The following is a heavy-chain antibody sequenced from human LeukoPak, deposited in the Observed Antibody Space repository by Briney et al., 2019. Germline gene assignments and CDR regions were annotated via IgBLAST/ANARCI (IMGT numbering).Heavy chain of an antibody. V-gene: IGHV6-1*01. J-gene: IGHJ1*01. CDR3: ARAGGNASSWYLWDFQH. CDR2: TYYRSKWYS. CDR1: GDSVSNNSAA. D-gene: IGHD6-13*01. Sequence: SQTLSLTCALSGDSVSNNSAAWNWIRQSPSRGLEGRGSTYYRSKWYSDYPISVKSRITINSDTSKNQFSLQLNSVTPDDTAVYYCARAGGNASSWYLWDFQHWGQGALVSVSS.